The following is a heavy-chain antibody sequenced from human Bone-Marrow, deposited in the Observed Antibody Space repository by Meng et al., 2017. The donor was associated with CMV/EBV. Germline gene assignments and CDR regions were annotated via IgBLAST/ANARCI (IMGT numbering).Heavy chain of an antibody. CDR1: GYSFSTYW. D-gene: IGHD2-15*01. Sequence: GESLKISCKSSGYSFSTYWIAWVRQMPGKGLECMGVIYPGDSETRYNPSFQGQVTISADKSISTTYLQWSSLKASDTAMYYCATPRNAGRLGAFDIWGQGTMVTVSS. CDR2: IYPGDSET. J-gene: IGHJ3*02. V-gene: IGHV5-51*01. CDR3: ATPRNAGRLGAFDI.